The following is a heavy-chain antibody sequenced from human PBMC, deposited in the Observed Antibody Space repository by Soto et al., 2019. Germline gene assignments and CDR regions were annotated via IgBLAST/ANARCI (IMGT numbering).Heavy chain of an antibody. CDR3: ARHLKTWIQPNYYYYYGMDV. CDR1: GYSFTSYW. V-gene: IGHV5-51*01. D-gene: IGHD5-18*01. Sequence: GESLKISCKGSGYSFTSYWIGWVRQMPGKGLEWMGIIYPGDSDTRYSPSFQGQVTISADKSISTAYLQWSSLKASDTAMYYCARHLKTWIQPNYYYYYGMDVWGQGTTVTVSS. CDR2: IYPGDSDT. J-gene: IGHJ6*02.